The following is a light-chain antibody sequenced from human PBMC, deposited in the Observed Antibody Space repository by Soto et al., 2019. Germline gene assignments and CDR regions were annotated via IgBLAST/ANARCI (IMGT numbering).Light chain of an antibody. CDR2: EAS. J-gene: IGKJ4*01. CDR1: RSVTTF. Sequence: EIVLTQSPGTLSLSPGERATLSCRASRSVTTFLAWYQQRPGQAPRLLISEASNRAAGIPARFSGSGSGTDLTLTISSLEPEDFGVYYCQQSHNWPPTFGGGTKWDIK. CDR3: QQSHNWPPT. V-gene: IGKV3-11*01.